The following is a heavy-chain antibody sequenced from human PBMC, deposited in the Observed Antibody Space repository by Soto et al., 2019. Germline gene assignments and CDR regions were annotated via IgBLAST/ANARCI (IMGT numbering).Heavy chain of an antibody. CDR2: IIPISDTT. D-gene: IGHD1-20*01. CDR3: AREDNWNSIYY. CDR1: GGTFSSYA. Sequence: SVKVSCKASGGTFSSYAISWVRQAPGQGLEWMGGIIPISDTTNYAQKFQGRVTITADESTSTAYMELSSLRSEDTAVYYCAREDNWNSIYYWGQGTLVTVSS. J-gene: IGHJ4*02. V-gene: IGHV1-69*13.